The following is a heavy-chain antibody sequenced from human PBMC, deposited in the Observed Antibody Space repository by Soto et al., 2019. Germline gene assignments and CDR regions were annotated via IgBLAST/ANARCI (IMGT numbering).Heavy chain of an antibody. J-gene: IGHJ4*02. D-gene: IGHD3-16*02. CDR3: ARRRRTDYDYIWGSYREYYFDY. V-gene: IGHV3-23*01. CDR1: RFTFSNYA. CDR2: ISGGGDNT. Sequence: PXGSLRLSCEASRFTFSNYAMNWVRQAPGKGLEWVLGISGGGDNTYYADSVKGRFTISRDNSKNTVFLQMNSLRAEDTAVYYCARRRRTDYDYIWGSYREYYFDYWGQGTLVTVSS.